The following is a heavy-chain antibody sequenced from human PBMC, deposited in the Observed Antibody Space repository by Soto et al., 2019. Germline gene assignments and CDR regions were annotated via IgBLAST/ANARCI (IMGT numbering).Heavy chain of an antibody. D-gene: IGHD4-17*01. J-gene: IGHJ4*02. CDR2: TRNKANSYTT. V-gene: IGHV3-72*01. CDR1: GFTFSDHY. CDR3: ARAHKTTVTWYYFDY. Sequence: GGSLRLSCAASGFTFSDHYMDWVRQALWKGLEWVGRTRNKANSYTTEYAASVKGRFTISRDDSKNSLYLQMNSLKTEDTAVYYCARAHKTTVTWYYFDYWGQGTLVTVSS.